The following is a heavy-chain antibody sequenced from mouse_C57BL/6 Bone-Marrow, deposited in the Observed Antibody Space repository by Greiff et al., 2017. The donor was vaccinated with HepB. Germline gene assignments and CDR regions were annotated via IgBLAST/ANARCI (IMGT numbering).Heavy chain of an antibody. CDR1: GFTFSDYY. D-gene: IGHD1-1*01. J-gene: IGHJ3*01. Sequence: EVKVVESGGGLVQPGGSLKLSCAASGFTFSDYYMYWVRQTPEKRLEWVAYISNGGGSTYYPDTVKGRFTISRDNAKNTLYLQMRRLKSEDTAMYYCARHDYYYGSSLAWFAYWGQGTLVTVSA. V-gene: IGHV5-12*01. CDR3: ARHDYYYGSSLAWFAY. CDR2: ISNGGGST.